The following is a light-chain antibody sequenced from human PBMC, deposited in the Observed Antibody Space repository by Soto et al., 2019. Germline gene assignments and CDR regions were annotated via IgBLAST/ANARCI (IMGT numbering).Light chain of an antibody. J-gene: IGKJ4*01. CDR1: QGIRND. Sequence: DLQMTQSPSSLSASVGDRVTITCRASQGIRNDLTWYQQKLGKAPKRLITASSSLQSGVPSRFSGRGSGTDFTLTLSGLQPEDLATYYCLQHNSHPFTFGGGTKVEIE. CDR3: LQHNSHPFT. V-gene: IGKV1-17*01. CDR2: ASS.